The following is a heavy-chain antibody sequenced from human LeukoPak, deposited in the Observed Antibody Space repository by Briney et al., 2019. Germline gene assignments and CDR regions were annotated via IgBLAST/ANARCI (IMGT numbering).Heavy chain of an antibody. Sequence: SQTLSLTCAVSGGSISSGGYSWSWIRQPPGKGLEWIGYIYHSGSTYYNPSLKSRVTISADRSKNQFSLKLSSVTAADTAVYYCARGGYNYGVDYWGQGTLVTVSS. D-gene: IGHD5-18*01. V-gene: IGHV4-30-2*01. J-gene: IGHJ4*02. CDR1: GGSISSGGYS. CDR2: IYHSGST. CDR3: ARGGYNYGVDY.